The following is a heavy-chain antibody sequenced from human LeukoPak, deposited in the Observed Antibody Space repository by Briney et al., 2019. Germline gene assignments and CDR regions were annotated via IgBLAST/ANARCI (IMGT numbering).Heavy chain of an antibody. CDR1: GLTVGSEY. V-gene: IGHV3-53*01. CDR3: ARLLPASRHYFDY. Sequence: PGGSLRLSCAAYGLTVGSEYLAWVRQAPGKGLEWISVIYGAGATYYADSVQGRLTISRDTYSNALYLQMNSLRVEDTAVYHCARLLPASRHYFDYWGQGTLVTVSS. D-gene: IGHD2-15*01. J-gene: IGHJ4*02. CDR2: IYGAGAT.